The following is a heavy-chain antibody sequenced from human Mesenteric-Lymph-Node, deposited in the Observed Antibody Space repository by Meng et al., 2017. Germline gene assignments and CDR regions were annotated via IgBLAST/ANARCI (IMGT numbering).Heavy chain of an antibody. CDR1: RLTFSRYW. J-gene: IGHJ3*01. Sequence: GESLKISCAASRLTFSRYWMIWVRQAPGKGLEWVANIKQGGSEKYYVDSVKGRFTISRDNSKNTLYLQMNNLGAEDTALYYCAKGNGYNAYDFWGQGTMVTVSS. D-gene: IGHD5-24*01. CDR2: IKQGGSEK. V-gene: IGHV3-7*03. CDR3: AKGNGYNAYDF.